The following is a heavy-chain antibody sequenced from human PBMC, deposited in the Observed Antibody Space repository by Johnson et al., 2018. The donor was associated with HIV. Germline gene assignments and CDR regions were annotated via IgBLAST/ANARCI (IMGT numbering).Heavy chain of an antibody. J-gene: IGHJ3*02. CDR1: GFTFSNYW. V-gene: IGHV3-74*02. Sequence: VESGGGLVQPGGSLRLSCGASGFTFSNYWVQWVRQAPGKGLVWVSRINGDGSRTSYADSVKGRFTIARDNAKNTLYLQMQSLRAEDTAVYYCAAYYDSSGYPRFGDAFDIWGQGTMVTVS. D-gene: IGHD3-22*01. CDR3: AAYYDSSGYPRFGDAFDI. CDR2: INGDGSRT.